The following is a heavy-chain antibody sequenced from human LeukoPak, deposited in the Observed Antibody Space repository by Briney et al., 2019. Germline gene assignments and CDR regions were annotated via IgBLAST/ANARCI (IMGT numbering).Heavy chain of an antibody. Sequence: ASVKVSCKASGNTFATYYIHWVRQAPGQGLEWMGIINPTGVSTTYPQRLQGRVTMTRDASTSTVHMELTTLRSEDTAVYYCATYSGTSSNYYYLDVWGTGTTVTVSS. CDR1: GNTFATYY. J-gene: IGHJ6*03. CDR3: ATYSGTSSNYYYLDV. CDR2: INPTGVST. D-gene: IGHD1-26*01. V-gene: IGHV1-46*04.